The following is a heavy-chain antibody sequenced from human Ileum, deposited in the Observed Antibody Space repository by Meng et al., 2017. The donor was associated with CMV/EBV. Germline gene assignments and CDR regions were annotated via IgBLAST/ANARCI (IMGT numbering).Heavy chain of an antibody. J-gene: IGHJ5*02. CDR1: GGSLNTYA. CDR2: IVPIFGKV. Sequence: CKTSGGSLNTYAITWVRQAPGQGLEWMGLIVPIFGKVNYAQDFRGRVTITADTSTLTAYMELSNLRSDDAAVYYCTRHYDFRDWFDPWGQGTLVTVSS. D-gene: IGHD3-3*01. CDR3: TRHYDFRDWFDP. V-gene: IGHV1-69*06.